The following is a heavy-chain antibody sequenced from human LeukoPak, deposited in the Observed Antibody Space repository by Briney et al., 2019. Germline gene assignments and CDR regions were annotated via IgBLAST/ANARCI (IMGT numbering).Heavy chain of an antibody. J-gene: IGHJ4*02. Sequence: GASVTVSCKASGYTFSNYGISWLRQAPGQGPEWMAWISGYNGNTNYAQKVQGRVTVTTDTSTNTAFLELRSLRSDDTAIYYCARADYYDSRGYTLLGDYWGQGTLVTVSS. CDR2: ISGYNGNT. V-gene: IGHV1-18*01. D-gene: IGHD3-22*01. CDR3: ARADYYDSRGYTLLGDY. CDR1: GYTFSNYG.